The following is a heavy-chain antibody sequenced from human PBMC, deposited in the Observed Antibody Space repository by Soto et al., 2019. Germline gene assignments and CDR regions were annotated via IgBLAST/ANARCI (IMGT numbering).Heavy chain of an antibody. CDR3: ARDRGNFGVVLADFYQYGMDV. Sequence: QVQLQAAGPGLVKPSETLSLTCTVSGDSVTSGSIYWSWIRQPPGKGLELIGYVHYTGSTNHNPSLKSRVAISVDTSKNHFSLTLSSVTAADTAVYYCARDRGNFGVVLADFYQYGMDVWGQGTTVTVSS. CDR2: VHYTGST. CDR1: GDSVTSGSIY. J-gene: IGHJ6*02. D-gene: IGHD3-3*01. V-gene: IGHV4-61*03.